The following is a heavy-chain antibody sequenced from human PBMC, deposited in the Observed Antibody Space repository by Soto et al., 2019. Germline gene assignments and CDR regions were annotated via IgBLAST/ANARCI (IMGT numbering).Heavy chain of an antibody. D-gene: IGHD3-3*01. CDR1: GDSVSSNSAA. CDR2: TYYRSKWYN. V-gene: IGHV6-1*01. CDR3: ARSYYDFWSGHSYYYGMDV. J-gene: IGHJ6*02. Sequence: PSQTLSLTCAISGDSVSSNSAAWNWIRQSPSRGLEWLGRTYYRSKWYNDYAVSVKSRITINPDTSKNQFSLQLNSVTPEDTAVYYCARSYYDFWSGHSYYYGMDVWGQGTTVTVSS.